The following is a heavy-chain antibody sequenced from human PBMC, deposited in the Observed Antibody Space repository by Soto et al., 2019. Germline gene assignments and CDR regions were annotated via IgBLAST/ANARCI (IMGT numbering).Heavy chain of an antibody. V-gene: IGHV4-31*11. J-gene: IGHJ4*02. CDR2: IYYSGST. CDR1: GGSIGSGGYS. D-gene: IGHD3-22*01. Sequence: SETMSLTCAVSGGSIGSGGYSWSWIRQHPGKGLEWIGYIYYSGSTYYNPSLKSRVTISVDTSKNQFSLKLSSVTAADTAVYYCASYDSRYYFDYWGQGTLVTVS. CDR3: ASYDSRYYFDY.